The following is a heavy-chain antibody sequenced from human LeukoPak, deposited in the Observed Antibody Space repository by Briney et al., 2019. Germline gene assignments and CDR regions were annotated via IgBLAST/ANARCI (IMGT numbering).Heavy chain of an antibody. CDR2: IFYSGII. Sequence: SETLSLTCTVSGGSMSSYYWSWIRQPPGKGLEWIGYIFYSGIINYSPSLKSRVTISVDTSEDRFSLKLNSVTAADTAVYYCARGAVVDCGGDCFSVWFDAWGQGTLVTVSS. D-gene: IGHD2-21*02. V-gene: IGHV4-59*08. CDR1: GGSMSSYY. CDR3: ARGAVVDCGGDCFSVWFDA. J-gene: IGHJ5*02.